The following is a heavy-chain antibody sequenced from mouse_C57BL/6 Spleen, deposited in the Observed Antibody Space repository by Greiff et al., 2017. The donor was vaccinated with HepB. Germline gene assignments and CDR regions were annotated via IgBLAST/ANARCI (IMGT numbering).Heavy chain of an antibody. CDR2: ISYDGSN. V-gene: IGHV3-6*01. CDR1: GYSITSGYY. J-gene: IGHJ4*01. D-gene: IGHD1-1*01. CDR3: ARGFIDSSMDY. Sequence: ESGPGLVKPSQSLSLTCSVTGYSITSGYYWNWIRQFPGNKLEWMGYISYDGSNNYNPSLKNRISITRDTSKNQFFLKLNSVTTEDTATYYCARGFIDSSMDYWGQGTSVTVSS.